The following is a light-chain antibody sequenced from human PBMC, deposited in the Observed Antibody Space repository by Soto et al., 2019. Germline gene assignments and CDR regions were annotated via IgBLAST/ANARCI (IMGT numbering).Light chain of an antibody. Sequence: EIVLTQSPGTLSLSPGERATLSCRASQSVSSSYLAWYQQKPGQAPRLLIYGASSRATGIPHRFSGTGSGADSTLTISRLEPEDFAVYYCQQYGSSPQYTFGQGTKLEI. CDR3: QQYGSSPQYT. J-gene: IGKJ2*01. CDR1: QSVSSSY. CDR2: GAS. V-gene: IGKV3-20*01.